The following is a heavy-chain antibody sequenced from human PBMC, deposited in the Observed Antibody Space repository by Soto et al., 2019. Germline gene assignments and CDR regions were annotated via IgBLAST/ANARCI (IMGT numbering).Heavy chain of an antibody. J-gene: IGHJ5*02. V-gene: IGHV1-2*02. CDR2: INPKSRGT. CDR1: GYTFTDYF. Sequence: QVQLVQSGAEVKKPGASVKVSCKASGYTFTDYFIHWVRQAPGQGFEWMGWINPKSRGTNYAQKYKGRVTMTRDTSNSTAYMELRGLRSDDTAVYYCARVTLKAGNWFHPWGQGILVTVSS. CDR3: ARVTLKAGNWFHP.